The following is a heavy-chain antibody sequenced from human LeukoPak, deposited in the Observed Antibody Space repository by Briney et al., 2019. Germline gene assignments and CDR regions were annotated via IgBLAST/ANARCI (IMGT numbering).Heavy chain of an antibody. D-gene: IGHD6-13*01. CDR2: IYYSGTT. CDR1: GGSISNYY. J-gene: IGHJ4*02. V-gene: IGHV4-59*01. Sequence: PSETLSLTCTVSGGSISNYYWSWIRQPPGKGLEWIGYIYYSGTTDYNPSLKSRVTISVDTSKNQFSLKLNSVAAADTAVYYCARGVYIAAAQYGYWGQGTLVTVSS. CDR3: ARGVYIAAAQYGY.